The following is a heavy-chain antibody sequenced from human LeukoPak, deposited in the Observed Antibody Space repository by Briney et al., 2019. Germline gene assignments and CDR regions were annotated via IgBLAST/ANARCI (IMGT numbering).Heavy chain of an antibody. CDR3: AKDFKQWLVPYYFDY. CDR1: GFTFSSYW. J-gene: IGHJ4*02. CDR2: INSDGSST. Sequence: GGSLRLSCAASGFTFSSYWMHWVRQAPGKGLVWVSRINSDGSSTSYADSVKGRFTISRDNAKNSLYLQMNSLRAEDTALYYCAKDFKQWLVPYYFDYWGQGTLVTVSS. D-gene: IGHD6-19*01. V-gene: IGHV3-74*01.